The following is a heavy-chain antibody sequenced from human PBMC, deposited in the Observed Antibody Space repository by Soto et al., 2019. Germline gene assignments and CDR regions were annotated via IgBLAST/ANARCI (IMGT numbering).Heavy chain of an antibody. D-gene: IGHD5-18*01. J-gene: IGHJ4*02. CDR3: ARGDTVITPFDY. CDR1: GDSINSGGYS. CDR2: IYHSGST. V-gene: IGHV4-30-2*01. Sequence: QLQLQESGSGLVKPSQTLSLTCAVSGDSINSGGYSWSWIRQPPGKGLEWIGFIYHSGSTYYNPSLKSRVTRSVDTSKNQFSLKLSSVTAADTAIYYCARGDTVITPFDYWGQGTLVTVSS.